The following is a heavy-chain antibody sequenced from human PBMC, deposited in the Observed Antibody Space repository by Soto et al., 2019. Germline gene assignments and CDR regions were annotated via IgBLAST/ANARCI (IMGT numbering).Heavy chain of an antibody. V-gene: IGHV1-69*12. CDR1: GGTFSSYA. J-gene: IGHJ6*02. D-gene: IGHD1-7*01. CDR2: IIPIFGTA. Sequence: QVQLVQSGAEVKKPGSSVKVSCKASGGTFSSYAISWVRQAPGQGLEWMGGIIPIFGTANYAQKFQGRVTITADESTSTAYMELSILRSEDTAVYYCARDTRTTQGRSYYYGMDVWGQGTTVTVSS. CDR3: ARDTRTTQGRSYYYGMDV.